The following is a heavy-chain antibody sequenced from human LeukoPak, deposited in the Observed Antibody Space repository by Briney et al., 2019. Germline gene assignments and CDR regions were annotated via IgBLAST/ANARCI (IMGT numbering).Heavy chain of an antibody. Sequence: PGGSLRLSCEASGSGFTFGNFGLSRVRQAPGKGLEWLSGISGSGHYTYYADSVKGRFTISRDNSKNIVYIEMNSLRAEDTAVSYCAKDGSWGDYYFYFYMNVWGKGTTVTVSS. CDR3: AKDGSWGDYYFYFYMNV. D-gene: IGHD3-16*01. CDR2: ISGSGHYT. V-gene: IGHV3-23*01. J-gene: IGHJ6*03. CDR1: GSGFTFGNFG.